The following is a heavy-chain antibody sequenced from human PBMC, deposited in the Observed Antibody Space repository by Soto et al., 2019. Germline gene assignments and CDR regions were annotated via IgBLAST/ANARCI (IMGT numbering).Heavy chain of an antibody. D-gene: IGHD3-16*02. CDR2: SIPIFGTA. CDR3: ARSQGRSAASPIASYGWTDY. J-gene: IGHJ4*02. V-gene: IGHV1-69*13. Sequence: SVKVSCKASGGTFSSYAISWVRQAPGQGVEWMGGSIPIFGTANYAQKFQGRVTITSDASTSTAYMELSSLRSEDTAVYYCARSQGRSAASPIASYGWTDYWGQGTLVTVSS. CDR1: GGTFSSYA.